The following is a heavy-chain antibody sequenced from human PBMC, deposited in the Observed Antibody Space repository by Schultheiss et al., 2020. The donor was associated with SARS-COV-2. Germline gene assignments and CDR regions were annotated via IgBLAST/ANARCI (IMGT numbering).Heavy chain of an antibody. CDR2: IYYSGST. CDR3: ARDKGPVRWSNAFDI. Sequence: SETLSLTCTVSGGSISSYYWSWIRQPPGKGLEWIGYIYYSGSTNYNPSLKSRVTMSVDTSKNQFSLKLSSVTAADTAVYYCARDKGPVRWSNAFDIWGQGTMVTVSS. V-gene: IGHV4-59*12. CDR1: GGSISSYY. J-gene: IGHJ3*02. D-gene: IGHD4-23*01.